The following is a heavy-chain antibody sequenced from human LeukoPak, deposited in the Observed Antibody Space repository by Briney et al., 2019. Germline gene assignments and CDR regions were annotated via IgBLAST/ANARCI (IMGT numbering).Heavy chain of an antibody. J-gene: IGHJ4*02. CDR2: IRYDGSNK. Sequence: GGSLRLSCAASGFTFSSYGMHWVRQAPGKGLEWVAFIRYDGSNKYYADSVKGRFTISRDNSKNTLYLQMNSLRAEDTAVYYCASDSSSWDYFDYWGQGTLVTVSS. V-gene: IGHV3-30*02. CDR1: GFTFSSYG. D-gene: IGHD6-13*01. CDR3: ASDSSSWDYFDY.